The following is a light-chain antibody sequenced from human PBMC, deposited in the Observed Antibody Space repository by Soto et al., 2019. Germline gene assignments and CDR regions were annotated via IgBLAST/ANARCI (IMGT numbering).Light chain of an antibody. J-gene: IGLJ2*01. V-gene: IGLV2-14*01. CDR2: DVS. CDR3: SSYTSSSTRV. CDR1: SSDVGGYNY. Sequence: QSALTQPASVSGSPGQSITISCTGTSSDVGGYNYVSWYQQHPGKAPKLMIYDVSNRPSGVSNRFSGSKSGNTASLTISGRQAEDEADYYCSSYTSSSTRVFGGGNKLTVL.